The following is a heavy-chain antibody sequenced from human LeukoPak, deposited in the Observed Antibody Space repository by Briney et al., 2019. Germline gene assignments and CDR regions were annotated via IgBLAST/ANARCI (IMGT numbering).Heavy chain of an antibody. CDR1: GFTFSSYA. D-gene: IGHD1-26*01. Sequence: GGSLRLXCAASGFTFSSYAMSWVRQAPGKGLESVSAISGSGGSTYYADSVKGRFTISRDNSKNTLYLQMNSLRAEDTAVYYCAKAPSSGSYFHFDYWGQGTLVTVSS. CDR3: AKAPSSGSYFHFDY. CDR2: ISGSGGST. J-gene: IGHJ4*02. V-gene: IGHV3-23*01.